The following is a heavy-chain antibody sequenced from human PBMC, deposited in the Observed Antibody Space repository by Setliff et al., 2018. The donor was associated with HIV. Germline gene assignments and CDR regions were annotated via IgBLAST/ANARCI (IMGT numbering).Heavy chain of an antibody. CDR2: VYHGGIT. V-gene: IGHV4-38-2*01. D-gene: IGHD3-3*01. CDR1: SYSIDSGYY. CDR3: ARSKTFYDFWGGYYTHGAFKI. Sequence: ETLSLTCAVSSYSIDSGYYWAWIRQSPGRGPEWIGSVYHGGITYYNPSLKSRVTISVDTSKNQFSLNLTSVTAADTAVYYCARSKTFYDFWGGYYTHGAFKIWGLGTMVT. J-gene: IGHJ3*02.